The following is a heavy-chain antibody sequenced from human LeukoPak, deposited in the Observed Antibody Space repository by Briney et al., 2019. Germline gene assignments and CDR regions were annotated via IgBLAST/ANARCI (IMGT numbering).Heavy chain of an antibody. CDR3: ARSGSYSSSYFDY. V-gene: IGHV1-8*01. Sequence: ASMKVSCKASGYTFTSYDINWVRQATGQGLEWMGRMNPNSGNTGYVQKFQGRVTMTRNTSISTAYMELSSLGSEDTAVYYCARSGSYSSSYFDYWGQGTLVTVSS. CDR2: MNPNSGNT. D-gene: IGHD1-26*01. J-gene: IGHJ4*02. CDR1: GYTFTSYD.